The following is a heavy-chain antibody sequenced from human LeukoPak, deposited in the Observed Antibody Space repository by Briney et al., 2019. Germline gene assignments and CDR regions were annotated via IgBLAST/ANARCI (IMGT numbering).Heavy chain of an antibody. D-gene: IGHD2-15*01. CDR3: ARDHCSPGTCLGGH. J-gene: IGHJ4*02. CDR1: GDTFIPYT. Sequence: SVKVSCKASGDTFIPYTFSWVRQAPGQGLEWIGRIIPSLDVANYAQKFQGRVTLSVDRDTATTYMEVTSLRSEDTAIYYCARDHCSPGTCLGGHWSQGTLVTVSS. CDR2: IIPSLDVA. V-gene: IGHV1-69*04.